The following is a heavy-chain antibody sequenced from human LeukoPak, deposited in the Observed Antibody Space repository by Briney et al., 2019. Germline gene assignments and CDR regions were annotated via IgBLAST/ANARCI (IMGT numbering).Heavy chain of an antibody. J-gene: IGHJ4*01. D-gene: IGHD4-11*01. CDR3: ARDAQRGFDYSNSLEY. Sequence: PWGSLRLSCAASGFIFSHYGMHWVRQAPGKGLEWVAVIWSDASNRFYAGSVKGRFTISRDNSQNTLFLQMNSLRAEDTAMYYCARDAQRGFDYSNSLEYWGHGTLVTVSS. CDR1: GFIFSHYG. V-gene: IGHV3-33*01. CDR2: IWSDASNR.